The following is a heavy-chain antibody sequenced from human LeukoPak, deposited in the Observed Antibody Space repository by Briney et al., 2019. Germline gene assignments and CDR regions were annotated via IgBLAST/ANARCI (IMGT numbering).Heavy chain of an antibody. J-gene: IGHJ4*02. CDR1: GITFSNYP. CDR3: AKELWEGSGYLDY. CDR2: VSGSGDRT. Sequence: PGGSLRLSCAASGITFSNYPMAWVRQPPGKGPEWVSAVSGSGDRTIYADSVKGRFTISRDNSKNTWSLQMNSLKAEDTALYYCAKELWEGSGYLDYWGQGILVTVSS. D-gene: IGHD3-3*01. V-gene: IGHV3-23*01.